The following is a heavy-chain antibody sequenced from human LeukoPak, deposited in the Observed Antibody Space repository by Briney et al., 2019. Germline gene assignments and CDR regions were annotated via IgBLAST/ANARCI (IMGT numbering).Heavy chain of an antibody. CDR1: GFTFSSYS. V-gene: IGHV3-21*01. J-gene: IGHJ4*02. D-gene: IGHD4-17*01. CDR2: ISSSSSYI. CDR3: ARVTTVTHFDY. Sequence: PGGSLRLSCAASGFTFSSYSMNWVRQAPGEGLEWVSSISSSSSYIYYADPVKGRFTISRDNAKNSLYLQMNSLRAEDTAVYYCARVTTVTHFDYWGQGTLVTVSS.